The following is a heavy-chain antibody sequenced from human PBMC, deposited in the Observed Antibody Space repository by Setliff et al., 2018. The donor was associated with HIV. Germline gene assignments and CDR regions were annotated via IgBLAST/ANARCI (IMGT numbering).Heavy chain of an antibody. CDR1: GLTFSSYG. D-gene: IGHD4-17*01. CDR3: AKDSDYGDYHFYGMDV. V-gene: IGHV3-30*18. Sequence: AGGSLRLSCAASGLTFSSYGMHWVRQAPGKGLEWVAIILYDGSNEYYSDSVKGRFTISRDNSKNTLYLQMNSLRAEDTAVYYCAKDSDYGDYHFYGMDVWGQGTTVTVSS. J-gene: IGHJ6*02. CDR2: ILYDGSNE.